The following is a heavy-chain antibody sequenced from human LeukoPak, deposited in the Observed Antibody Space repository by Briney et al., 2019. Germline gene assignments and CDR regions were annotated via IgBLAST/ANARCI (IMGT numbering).Heavy chain of an antibody. Sequence: NPSETLSLTCAVYGGSFSGYYWSWIRQPPGKGLEWIGEINHSGSTNYNPSLKSRVTISVGTSKNHFSLKLSSVTAADTAVYYCARGRHSSSWYGGSYFDYWGQGTLVSVSS. J-gene: IGHJ4*02. CDR3: ARGRHSSSWYGGSYFDY. CDR2: INHSGST. V-gene: IGHV4-34*01. D-gene: IGHD6-13*01. CDR1: GGSFSGYY.